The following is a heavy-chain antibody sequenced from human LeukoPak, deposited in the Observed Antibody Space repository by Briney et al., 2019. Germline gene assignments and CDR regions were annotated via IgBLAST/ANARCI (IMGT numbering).Heavy chain of an antibody. D-gene: IGHD6-13*01. CDR1: GFTFSSYA. J-gene: IGHJ4*02. V-gene: IGHV3-23*01. CDR3: AKTMFTSSSWPLFDY. CDR2: ISGSGGST. Sequence: GVLRLSCAASGFTFSSYAMSWVRQAPGKGLEWVSAISGSGGSTYYADSVKGRFTISRDNSKNTLYLQMNSLRAEDTAVYYCAKTMFTSSSWPLFDYWGQGTLVTVSS.